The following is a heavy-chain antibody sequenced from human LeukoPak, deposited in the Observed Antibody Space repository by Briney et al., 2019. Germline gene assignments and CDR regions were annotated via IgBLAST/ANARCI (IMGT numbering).Heavy chain of an antibody. D-gene: IGHD3-16*01. CDR2: MSGSGGST. Sequence: GGSLRLSCAASGFTFSIYAMSWVRQAPGKRLEWDSGMSGSGGSTYYADSVKGRFTISRDKSRNTLYLQMNTLRAEDTAVYYCAKDREYSYVYDAFDIWGQGTLVTVSS. V-gene: IGHV3-23*01. CDR3: AKDREYSYVYDAFDI. J-gene: IGHJ3*02. CDR1: GFTFSIYA.